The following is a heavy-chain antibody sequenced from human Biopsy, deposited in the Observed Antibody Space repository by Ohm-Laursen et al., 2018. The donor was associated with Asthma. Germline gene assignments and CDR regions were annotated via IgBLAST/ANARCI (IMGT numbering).Heavy chain of an antibody. CDR3: ASDFPKDYVRYNFQF. CDR1: GYSLTDLS. V-gene: IGHV1-24*01. CDR2: HDHEEGGT. D-gene: IGHD4-17*01. Sequence: AASVKVSCKLSGYSLTDLSMHWVRQAPGQGLEWMGGHDHEEGGTVNARRFQGRVTMTEDTSTDTAYMELSSLSSGDTAVYYCASDFPKDYVRYNFQFWGQGTLVTVSS. J-gene: IGHJ4*02.